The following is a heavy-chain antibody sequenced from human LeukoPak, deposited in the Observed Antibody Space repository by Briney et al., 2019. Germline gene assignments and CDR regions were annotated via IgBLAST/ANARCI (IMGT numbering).Heavy chain of an antibody. D-gene: IGHD3-10*01. CDR3: ARHYGSGSYWWFDY. CDR2: IIPIFGTA. CDR1: GGTFSSCA. V-gene: IGHV1-69*06. Sequence: SVKVSCKASGGTFSSCAISWVRQAPGQGLEWMGGIIPIFGTANYAQKFQGRVTITADKSTSTAYMELSSLRSEDTAVYYCARHYGSGSYWWFDYWGQGTLVTVSS. J-gene: IGHJ4*02.